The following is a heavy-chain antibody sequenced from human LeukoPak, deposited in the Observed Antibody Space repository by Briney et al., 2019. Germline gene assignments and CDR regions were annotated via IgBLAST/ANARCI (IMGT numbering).Heavy chain of an antibody. J-gene: IGHJ3*02. CDR3: ARRERPGYSYGRGTLDI. CDR1: GFTFSDYY. V-gene: IGHV3-66*01. Sequence: GGSLRLSCAASGFTFSDYYMSWVRQAPGKGLEWVSLIYSDRSPYYADSVKSRFTISRDNSKNTLYLQMNSLRAEDTAVYYCARRERPGYSYGRGTLDIWGQGTMVTVSS. D-gene: IGHD5-18*01. CDR2: IYSDRSP.